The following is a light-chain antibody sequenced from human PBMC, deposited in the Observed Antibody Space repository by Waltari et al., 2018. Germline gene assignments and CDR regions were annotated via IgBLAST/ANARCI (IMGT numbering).Light chain of an antibody. Sequence: SYVLTQPPSVSEAPGQTPRITCGGTSIGSKSVHWYQQKPGQAPVGVMYYDNDRPAGIPERFSGSNAGNTATLTISRVEAGDEADYYCQVWDRSTDHRVFGGGTRLTVL. CDR1: SIGSKS. CDR2: YDN. J-gene: IGLJ3*02. CDR3: QVWDRSTDHRV. V-gene: IGLV3-21*04.